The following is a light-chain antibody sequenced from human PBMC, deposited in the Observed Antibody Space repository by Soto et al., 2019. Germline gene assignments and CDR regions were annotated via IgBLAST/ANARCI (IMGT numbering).Light chain of an antibody. CDR2: DAS. CDR3: QQYNSYSGYT. Sequence: DIQMTQSPSTLSASVGDRVTITCRASQSISRWLAWYQKKPGKAPKLLIFDASSLDSGVPSRFSGSGSGTEFTLTIISLQTDDFATYDCQQYNSYSGYTFGQGTNLEIK. V-gene: IGKV1-5*01. J-gene: IGKJ2*01. CDR1: QSISRW.